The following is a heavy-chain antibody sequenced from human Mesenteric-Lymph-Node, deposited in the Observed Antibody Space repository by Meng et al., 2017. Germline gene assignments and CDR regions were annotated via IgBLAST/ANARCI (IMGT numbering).Heavy chain of an antibody. CDR3: AGMVRGVITRYDYYYYYGMDV. Sequence: ASVKVSCKASGYTFTSYDINWVRQATGQGLEWMGWMNPNSGNTGYAQKFQGRVTITRNTSISTAYMELSSLRSEDTAVYYCAGMVRGVITRYDYYYYYGMDVWGQGTTVTVSS. V-gene: IGHV1-8*03. CDR1: GYTFTSYD. J-gene: IGHJ6*02. CDR2: MNPNSGNT. D-gene: IGHD3-10*01.